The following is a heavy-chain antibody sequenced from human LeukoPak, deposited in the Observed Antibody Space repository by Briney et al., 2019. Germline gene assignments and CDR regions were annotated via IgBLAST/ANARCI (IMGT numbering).Heavy chain of an antibody. CDR2: ISSSTGTYI. D-gene: IGHD5-18*01. CDR3: ARRAMTERGHSYGLDY. CDR1: EFIFTSYS. J-gene: IGHJ4*02. Sequence: GGSLRLSCAASEFIFTSYSMNWVRQAPGKGLEWVSSISSSTGTYIYYADSVKGRFTISRDNAKNSLYLQMDSLRAEDTAVYYCARRAMTERGHSYGLDYWGQGTLVTVSS. V-gene: IGHV3-21*01.